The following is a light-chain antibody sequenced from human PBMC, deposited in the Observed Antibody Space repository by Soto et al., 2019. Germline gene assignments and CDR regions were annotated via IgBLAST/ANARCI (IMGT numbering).Light chain of an antibody. J-gene: IGLJ1*01. CDR2: DVS. CDR1: SSDVGGYNY. V-gene: IGLV2-11*01. Sequence: QSALTQPRSVSGSPGQSVTISCTGTSSDVGGYNYVSWYQQHPGKAPKLMIYDVSKRPSGVPDRFSGSKSGNTASLTISGLQAEDEADYYCCSYAGSYTFDVFGTGTKLTLL. CDR3: CSYAGSYTFDV.